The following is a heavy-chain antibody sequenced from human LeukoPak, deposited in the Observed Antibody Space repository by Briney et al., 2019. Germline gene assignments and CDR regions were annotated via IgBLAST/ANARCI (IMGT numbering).Heavy chain of an antibody. Sequence: GGSLRLSCVASGFTVSSNYMIWVRQAPGKGLEWVSFINTGGTTYYADSVKGRFTISRDNSKNTVYLQMNSLRAEDTAVYFCARDLSIAVFDYWGQGTLVTVSS. CDR3: ARDLSIAVFDY. CDR1: GFTVSSNY. V-gene: IGHV3-66*01. CDR2: INTGGTT. D-gene: IGHD6-19*01. J-gene: IGHJ4*02.